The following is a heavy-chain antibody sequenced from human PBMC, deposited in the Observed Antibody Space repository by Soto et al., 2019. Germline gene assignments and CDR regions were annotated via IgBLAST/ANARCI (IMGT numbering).Heavy chain of an antibody. CDR1: GGAIISDY. CDR2: ISYSGST. D-gene: IGHD1-26*01. J-gene: IGHJ4*02. CDR3: ARVLSGTSLFDY. V-gene: IGHV4-59*01. Sequence: SETLSLTCTVSGGAIISDYWSWIRQPPGKGLEWIGYISYSGSTNYNPSLKSLATISVETSKNQFSLKLSSVTAADTAVYYCARVLSGTSLFDYWGQGTLVTVSS.